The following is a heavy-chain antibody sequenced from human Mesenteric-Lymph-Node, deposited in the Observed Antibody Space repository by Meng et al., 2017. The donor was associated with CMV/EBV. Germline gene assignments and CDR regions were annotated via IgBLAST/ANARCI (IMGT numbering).Heavy chain of an antibody. CDR3: ARQGGRKD. V-gene: IGHV3-NL1*01. Sequence: GESLKISCAASGFTFRSYGMHWVRQAPGKGLEWVSVIYSGGSTYYADSVKGRFTISRDNSKNTLYLQMNSLRAEDTAVYYCARQGGRKDWGQGTLVTVSS. D-gene: IGHD1-26*01. J-gene: IGHJ4*02. CDR1: GFTFRSYG. CDR2: IYSGGST.